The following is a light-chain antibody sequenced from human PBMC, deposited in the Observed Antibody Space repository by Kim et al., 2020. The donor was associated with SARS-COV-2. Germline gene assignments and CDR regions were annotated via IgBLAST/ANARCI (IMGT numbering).Light chain of an antibody. Sequence: VIWMTQSPSLLSASTGDRVTISCRVSQGIANSLAWYQQKPGRAPEVLIYAASALHSGVPSRFSGSGSGTDFTLTISGLQSEDFATYYCEQYYSLPLTFGGGTKVDIK. CDR1: QGIANS. CDR3: EQYYSLPLT. CDR2: AAS. V-gene: IGKV1D-8*01. J-gene: IGKJ4*01.